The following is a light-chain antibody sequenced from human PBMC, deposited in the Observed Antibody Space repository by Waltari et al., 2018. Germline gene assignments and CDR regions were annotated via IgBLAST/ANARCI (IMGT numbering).Light chain of an antibody. CDR1: SSDIGNYNY. V-gene: IGLV2-14*03. Sequence: QSALTQPASVSGSPGQSITISCTGTSSDIGNYNYVSWYQQHPGKAPKLMIYDVSNRHSGVSNRFSGSKSGNTASLTISGLQAEDEAVYYCSSYTSSSTLVVFGTGTKVTVL. J-gene: IGLJ1*01. CDR3: SSYTSSSTLVV. CDR2: DVS.